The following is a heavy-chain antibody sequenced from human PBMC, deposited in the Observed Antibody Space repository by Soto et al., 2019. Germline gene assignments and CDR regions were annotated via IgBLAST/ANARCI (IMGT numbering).Heavy chain of an antibody. Sequence: GASVKVSCEASGYTFTSYGISWVRQAPGQGLEWMGWISAYNGNTNYAQKLQGRVTMTTDTSTSTAYMELSSLRSEDTAVYYCASRYYYGSGSYYGNDAFDIWGQGTMVTVSS. CDR3: ASRYYYGSGSYYGNDAFDI. CDR2: ISAYNGNT. D-gene: IGHD3-10*01. CDR1: GYTFTSYG. J-gene: IGHJ3*02. V-gene: IGHV1-18*01.